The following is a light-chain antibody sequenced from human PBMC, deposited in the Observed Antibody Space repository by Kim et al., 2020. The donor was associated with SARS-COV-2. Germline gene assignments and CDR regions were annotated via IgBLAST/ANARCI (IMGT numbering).Light chain of an antibody. CDR3: AAWDESLNGRV. V-gene: IGLV1-44*01. CDR2: SND. CDR1: SSNIGSYT. Sequence: QSVLTQPPSASETPGRRVTISCSGSSSNIGSYTVNWYQQLPGTAPKVLIYSNDQRPSGVPDRFSGSKSGTSASLAISGLQSDDEGDYYCAAWDESLNGRVFGTGTKVTVL. J-gene: IGLJ1*01.